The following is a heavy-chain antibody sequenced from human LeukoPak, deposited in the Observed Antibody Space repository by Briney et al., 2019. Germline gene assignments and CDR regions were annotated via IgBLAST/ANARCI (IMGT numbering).Heavy chain of an antibody. Sequence: SVKVSCKASGGTFSSYAISWVRQAPGQGLEWMGGIIPIFGTANYAQKFQGRVTITTDESTSTAYMELSSLSSEDTAVYYCARGVRQWLGHFDYWGQGTLVTVSS. CDR2: IIPIFGTA. D-gene: IGHD6-19*01. CDR3: ARGVRQWLGHFDY. CDR1: GGTFSSYA. J-gene: IGHJ4*02. V-gene: IGHV1-69*05.